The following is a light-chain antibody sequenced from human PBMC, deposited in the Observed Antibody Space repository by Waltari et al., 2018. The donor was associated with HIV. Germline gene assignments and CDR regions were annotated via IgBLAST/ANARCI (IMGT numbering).Light chain of an antibody. J-gene: IGLJ3*02. V-gene: IGLV2-14*01. CDR2: EVN. CDR3: SSYTSSGTWV. CDR1: SSDVGGYNY. Sequence: QSALTQPASVSGSPGQSITVSCTGTSSDVGGYNYVSWYQQHPGKAPKLMNYEVNNRPSGVSNRFSGSKSGNTASLTISGLQAEDEADYYCSSYTSSGTWVFGGGTKLTVL.